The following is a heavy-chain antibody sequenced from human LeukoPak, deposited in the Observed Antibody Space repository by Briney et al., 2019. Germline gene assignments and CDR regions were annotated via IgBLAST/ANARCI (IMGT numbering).Heavy chain of an antibody. V-gene: IGHV1-46*01. Sequence: GASVKVSCKASGYTFTNYAIHWVRQAPGQGLEWMGVINPSGGSTSYAQKFQGRVTMTRDTSTRTVYMEVRSLRSDDTAVYYCARDHLYGVNDYWGQGTLVTVSS. J-gene: IGHJ4*02. D-gene: IGHD4-17*01. CDR3: ARDHLYGVNDY. CDR1: GYTFTNYA. CDR2: INPSGGST.